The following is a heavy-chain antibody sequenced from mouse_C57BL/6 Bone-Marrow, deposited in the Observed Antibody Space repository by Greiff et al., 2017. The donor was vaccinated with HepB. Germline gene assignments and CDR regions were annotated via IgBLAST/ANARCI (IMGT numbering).Heavy chain of an antibody. CDR1: GYTFTSYW. CDR3: ATSDLEQ. J-gene: IGHJ2*01. CDR2: IDPSDSYT. Sequence: QVQLQQPGAELVKPGTSVKLSCKASGYTFTSYWMQWVKQRPGQGLEWIGEIDPSDSYTNYNQKFKGKATLTVDTSSSTASMQLSTLTSEVSAVYYCATSDLEQWGQGPTLRVSS. V-gene: IGHV1-50*01.